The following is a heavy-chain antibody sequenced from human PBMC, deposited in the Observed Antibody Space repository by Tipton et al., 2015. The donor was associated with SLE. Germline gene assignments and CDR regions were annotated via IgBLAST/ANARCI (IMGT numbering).Heavy chain of an antibody. J-gene: IGHJ4*02. Sequence: TLSLTCTVSGGSISSSSYYRSWIRQPPGKGLEWIGYIYDSGSTSYNPSLKSRVTISEDTSKQQFSLKLSSLTAADTAMYYCARHAGDYAYFDSWGQGTLVTVSS. V-gene: IGHV4-61*05. CDR3: ARHAGDYAYFDS. D-gene: IGHD4-17*01. CDR2: IYDSGST. CDR1: GGSISSSSYY.